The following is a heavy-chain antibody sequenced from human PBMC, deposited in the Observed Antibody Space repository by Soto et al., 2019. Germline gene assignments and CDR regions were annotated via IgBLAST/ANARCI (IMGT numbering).Heavy chain of an antibody. V-gene: IGHV3-33*01. Sequence: QVQLVESGGGVVQPGRSLRLSCAASRFTFSSYGMHWVRQAPGKGLEWVAVIWYDGSNKYYADSVKGRFTISRDNSKNTLYLQMNSLRAEDTAVYYCARERQWLVNFDYWGQGTLVTVSS. J-gene: IGHJ4*02. CDR3: ARERQWLVNFDY. D-gene: IGHD6-19*01. CDR2: IWYDGSNK. CDR1: RFTFSSYG.